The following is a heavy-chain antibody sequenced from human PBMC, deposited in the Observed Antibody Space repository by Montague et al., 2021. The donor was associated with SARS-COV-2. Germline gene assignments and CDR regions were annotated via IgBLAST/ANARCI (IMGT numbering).Heavy chain of an antibody. V-gene: IGHV4-59*08. CDR1: GVSVTDYY. CDR3: VRHPPYHGFNGPPDF. Sequence: SETLSLTCTVSGVSVTDYYWSWIRQPPGKGLEWVVDVLYNKGTNFNPSLKSRVAISVDTSKNQFSLRLTSVTAADTAFYYCVRHPPYHGFNGPPDFWGQGTLVTVSS. CDR2: VLYNKGT. D-gene: IGHD5-24*01. J-gene: IGHJ4*02.